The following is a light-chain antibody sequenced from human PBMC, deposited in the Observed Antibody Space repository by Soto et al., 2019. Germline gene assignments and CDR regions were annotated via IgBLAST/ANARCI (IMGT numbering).Light chain of an antibody. CDR3: SSYASSGTRV. CDR2: DVS. J-gene: IGLJ1*01. CDR1: SSDVGGYNY. V-gene: IGLV2-14*01. Sequence: QSALTQPASVSGSPGQSITISCTGTSSDVGGYNYVPWYQQHPGKAPKLMIYDVSNRPSGVSNRFSGSKSGNTASLTISGLQAEDEADYYCSSYASSGTRVFGTGTKVTVL.